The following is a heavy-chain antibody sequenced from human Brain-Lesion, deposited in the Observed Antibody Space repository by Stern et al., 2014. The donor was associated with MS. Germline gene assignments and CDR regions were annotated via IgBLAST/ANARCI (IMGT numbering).Heavy chain of an antibody. CDR1: GYTLTELS. Sequence: QVQLVESGAEVKKPGASVKVSCKVSGYTLTELSMHWVRQAPGKGLEWMGGFEPEDGESSYEQKFQGRFTMTEDTSTDTAYMELSSLRSEDTTIYYCATDLQQPLVDTFDIWGQGTMVTVSS. V-gene: IGHV1-24*01. CDR3: ATDLQQPLVDTFDI. D-gene: IGHD6-13*01. CDR2: FEPEDGES. J-gene: IGHJ3*02.